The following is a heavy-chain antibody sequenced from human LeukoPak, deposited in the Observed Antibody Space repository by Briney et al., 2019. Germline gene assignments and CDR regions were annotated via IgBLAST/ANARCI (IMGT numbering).Heavy chain of an antibody. CDR3: AKEGIKESPREFDY. D-gene: IGHD1-26*01. J-gene: IGHJ4*02. CDR1: GFTFSNYG. CDR2: ISGNSDTT. V-gene: IGHV3-23*01. Sequence: GGSLRLSCAASGFTFSNYGMNWVRQAPGKGLEWVSVISGNSDTTYYADSVKGRFTISRDNSKNTLYLQMNSLRVEDTAVYYCAKEGIKESPREFDYWGQGSLITVSS.